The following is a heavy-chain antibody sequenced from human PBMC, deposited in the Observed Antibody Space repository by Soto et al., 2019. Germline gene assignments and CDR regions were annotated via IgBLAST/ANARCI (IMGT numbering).Heavy chain of an antibody. V-gene: IGHV3-30*18. J-gene: IGHJ6*02. CDR2: ISYDGSNK. Sequence: QVQLVESGGGVVQPGRSLRLSCAASGFTFSSYGMHWVRQAPGKGLEWVAVISYDGSNKYYADSVKGRFTISRDNSKNTLYLQMNSLRAEDTAVYYCAKDKRKNYYGSGTLIGGMDVWGQGTTVTVSS. D-gene: IGHD3-10*01. CDR3: AKDKRKNYYGSGTLIGGMDV. CDR1: GFTFSSYG.